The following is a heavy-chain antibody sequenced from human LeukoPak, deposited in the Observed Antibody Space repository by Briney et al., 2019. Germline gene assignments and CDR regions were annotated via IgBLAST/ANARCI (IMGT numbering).Heavy chain of an antibody. CDR3: AAAAADNYYYYYMDV. Sequence: SVKVSCKASGGTFSSYTISWVRQAPGQGLEWMGRIIPILGIANYAQKFQERVTITRDMSTSTAYMELSSLRSEDTAVYYCAAAAADNYYYYYMDVWGKGTTVTVSS. CDR1: GGTFSSYT. CDR2: IIPILGIA. D-gene: IGHD6-13*01. J-gene: IGHJ6*03. V-gene: IGHV1-69*02.